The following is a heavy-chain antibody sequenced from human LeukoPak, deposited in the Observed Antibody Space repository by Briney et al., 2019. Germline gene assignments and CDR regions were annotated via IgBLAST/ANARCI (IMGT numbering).Heavy chain of an antibody. CDR2: FDPEDGET. CDR3: ARDRRSGSYYQDLF. Sequence: ASVKVSCKVSGYTLTELSMHWVRQAPGKGLEWVGGFDPEDGETIYAQKFQGRVTMTTDTSTSTADMELRSLRSDDTAVYYCARDRRSGSYYQDLFWGQGTLVTVSS. J-gene: IGHJ4*02. CDR1: GYTLTELS. D-gene: IGHD1-26*01. V-gene: IGHV1-24*01.